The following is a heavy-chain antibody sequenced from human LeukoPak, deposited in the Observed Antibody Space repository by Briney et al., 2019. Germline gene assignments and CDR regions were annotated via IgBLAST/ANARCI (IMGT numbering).Heavy chain of an antibody. CDR3: ARAGGYCSGGRCYNWFDP. CDR2: INPSGGST. D-gene: IGHD2-15*01. V-gene: IGHV1-46*01. Sequence: ASVKVSCKASGYTFTTSYMHWVRQAPGQGLEWMGIINPSGGSTTYAQKFQGRVTMIRDTSTSTVYMELSSLRSEDTAVYYCARAGGYCSGGRCYNWFDPWGQGTLVIVSS. CDR1: GYTFTTSY. J-gene: IGHJ5*02.